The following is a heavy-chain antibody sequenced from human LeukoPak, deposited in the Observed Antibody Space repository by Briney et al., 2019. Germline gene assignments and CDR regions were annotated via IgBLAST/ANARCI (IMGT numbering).Heavy chain of an antibody. CDR1: GFTFSSYN. Sequence: GGSLRLSCAASGFTFSSYNMNWVRQAPGKGLEWVSSISSSSSYIYYADSVKGRFTISRDNAKNSLYLQMNSLRAEDTAVYYCARGFSGYGGNRGFDYWGQGTLVTVSS. J-gene: IGHJ4*02. CDR3: ARGFSGYGGNRGFDY. V-gene: IGHV3-21*01. D-gene: IGHD4-23*01. CDR2: ISSSSSYI.